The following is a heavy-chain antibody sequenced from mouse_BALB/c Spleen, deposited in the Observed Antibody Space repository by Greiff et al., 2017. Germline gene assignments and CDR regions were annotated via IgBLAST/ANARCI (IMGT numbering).Heavy chain of an antibody. CDR3: ARSGGRPYYFDY. Sequence: QVHVKQSGAELVRPGSSVKISCKASGYAFSSYWMNWVKQRPGQGLEWIGQIYPGDGDTNYNGKFKGKATLTADKSSSTAYMQLSSLTSEDSAVYFCARSGGRPYYFDYWGQGTTLTVSS. J-gene: IGHJ2*01. CDR2: IYPGDGDT. V-gene: IGHV1-80*01. D-gene: IGHD3-1*01. CDR1: GYAFSSYW.